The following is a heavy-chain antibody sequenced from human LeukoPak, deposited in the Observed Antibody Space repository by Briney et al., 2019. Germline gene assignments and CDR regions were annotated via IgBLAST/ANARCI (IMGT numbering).Heavy chain of an antibody. J-gene: IGHJ4*02. V-gene: IGHV3-48*01. CDR1: AFTFSSYG. D-gene: IGHD6-13*01. CDR2: ISKSGSTI. Sequence: GGSLRLSCAASAFTFSSYGMHWVRQAPGKGLEWVSYISKSGSTIYYADSVKGRFTISRDNAKNSLYLQMNSLRAEDTAVYYCAKGPSSSWFKSPFDYWGQGTLVTASS. CDR3: AKGPSSSWFKSPFDY.